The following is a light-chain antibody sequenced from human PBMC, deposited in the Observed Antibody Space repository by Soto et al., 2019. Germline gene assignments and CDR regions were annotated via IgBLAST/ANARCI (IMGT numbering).Light chain of an antibody. V-gene: IGKV3-20*01. CDR2: GAS. J-gene: IGKJ4*01. CDR3: QQCSSYPLT. Sequence: EIVLTQSPAPLSFSPGERATLSCRASQSFSSYLAWYQQKPGQAPRLLIYGASSMDTGIPDRFSGGGSGTDFTLSISRLEPEDFAVYYCQQCSSYPLTFGGGTKV. CDR1: QSFSSY.